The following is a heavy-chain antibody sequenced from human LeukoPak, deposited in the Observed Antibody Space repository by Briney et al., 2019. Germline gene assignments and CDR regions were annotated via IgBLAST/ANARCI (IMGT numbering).Heavy chain of an antibody. V-gene: IGHV4-59*08. CDR1: GGSISGYY. J-gene: IGHJ4*02. D-gene: IGHD4-11*01. CDR3: GRRRLGNYDLDY. Sequence: PSETLSLTCTVSGGSISGYYWTWIRQPPGKGLEYIGYVSYSGNTNYNPSLQSRVSISVETSKNQFSLMLSSVTAADSAMYYCGRRRLGNYDLDYWGRGTLVTVSS. CDR2: VSYSGNT.